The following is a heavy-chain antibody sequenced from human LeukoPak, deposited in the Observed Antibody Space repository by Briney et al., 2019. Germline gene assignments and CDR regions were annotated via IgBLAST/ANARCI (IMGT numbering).Heavy chain of an antibody. CDR3: ARLLSLEGEYYFDY. D-gene: IGHD3-16*01. Sequence: ASVKVSCKASGYTFTGCYTHWVRQAPGQGLEWMGWINPNSGGTNYAQKFQGRVTMTRDTSISTAYMELSRLRSDDTAVYYCARLLSLEGEYYFDYWGQGTLVTVSS. CDR1: GYTFTGCY. J-gene: IGHJ4*02. V-gene: IGHV1-2*02. CDR2: INPNSGGT.